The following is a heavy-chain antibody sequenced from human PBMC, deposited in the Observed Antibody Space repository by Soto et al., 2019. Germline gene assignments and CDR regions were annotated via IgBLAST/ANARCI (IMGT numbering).Heavy chain of an antibody. V-gene: IGHV3-48*01. D-gene: IGHD3-3*01. J-gene: IGHJ6*03. CDR3: ARDGNPDYDFWSGYYMRYYYYYMDV. Sequence: GGSLRLSCAASGFTFSSYSMNWVRQAPGKGLEWVSYISSSSSTIYYADSVKGPFTISRDNAKNSLYLQMNSLRAEDTDVYYCARDGNPDYDFWSGYYMRYYYYYMDVWGKGTTVTVSS. CDR2: ISSSSSTI. CDR1: GFTFSSYS.